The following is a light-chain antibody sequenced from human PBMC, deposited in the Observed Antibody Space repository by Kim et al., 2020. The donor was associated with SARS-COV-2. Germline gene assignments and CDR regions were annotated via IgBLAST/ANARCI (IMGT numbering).Light chain of an antibody. CDR2: EDN. J-gene: IGLJ3*02. CDR1: SGRIASSY. CDR3: QSYDSNIRV. Sequence: GKTVTISCTRSSGRIASSYVQWYQQRPGSSPTTVIYEDNHRPSGVPDRFSGSIDSSSNSASLTISGLQTEDEADYYCQSYDSNIRVFGGGTQLTVL. V-gene: IGLV6-57*01.